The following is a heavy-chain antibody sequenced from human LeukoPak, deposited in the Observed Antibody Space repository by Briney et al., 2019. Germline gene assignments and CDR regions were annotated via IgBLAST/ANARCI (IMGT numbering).Heavy chain of an antibody. J-gene: IGHJ4*02. Sequence: GGSLRLSCAASGFTFDDYCMSWVRQVPRKGLEWVSGINLNGGSTVYAYSVKDRFTIARNNAKNSLYLQMNSLISEDTALYYCASSWGGSYYLGFDYWGQGTLVTVPS. D-gene: IGHD3-10*01. V-gene: IGHV3-20*04. CDR2: INLNGGST. CDR1: GFTFDDYC. CDR3: ASSWGGSYYLGFDY.